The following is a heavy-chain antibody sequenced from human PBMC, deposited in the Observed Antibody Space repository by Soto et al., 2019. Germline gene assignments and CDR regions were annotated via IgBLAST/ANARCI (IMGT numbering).Heavy chain of an antibody. D-gene: IGHD2-21*02. CDR3: AKVPCGEYCGGDWNLDY. V-gene: IGHV3-23*01. J-gene: IGHJ4*02. Sequence: GGSLRLSCAASGFTFSSYAMSWVRQAPGKGLEWVSAISGSGGSTYYADSVKGRFTISRDNSKNTLYLQMNSLRAEDTAVYYCAKVPCGEYCGGDWNLDYWGQGTLVTVSS. CDR2: ISGSGGST. CDR1: GFTFSSYA.